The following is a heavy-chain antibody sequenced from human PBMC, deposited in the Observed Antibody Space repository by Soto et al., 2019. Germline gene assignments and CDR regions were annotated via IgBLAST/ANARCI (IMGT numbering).Heavy chain of an antibody. Sequence: SVKVSCTASGYTFTSYGIIWVRQAPGQGLEWMGWISAYNGNTNYAQKLQGRVTMTTDTSTSTAYMELRSLRSDDTAVYYCAREEQLVGASDYWGQGTLVTVSS. D-gene: IGHD6-6*01. CDR1: GYTFTSYG. V-gene: IGHV1-18*04. CDR2: ISAYNGNT. CDR3: AREEQLVGASDY. J-gene: IGHJ4*02.